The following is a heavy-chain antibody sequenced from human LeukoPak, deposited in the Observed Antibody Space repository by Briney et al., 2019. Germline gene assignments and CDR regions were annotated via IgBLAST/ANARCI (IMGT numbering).Heavy chain of an antibody. J-gene: IGHJ4*02. D-gene: IGHD3-22*01. CDR3: AKRGRSDDSSGYYYVY. CDR2: ISGSGGST. Sequence: GGSLRLSCAASGFTFSSYAMSWVRQAPGKGLEWVSAISGSGGSTYYADSVKGRFTISRDNSKNTLYLRMNSLRAEDTAVYYCAKRGRSDDSSGYYYVYWGQGTLVTVSS. CDR1: GFTFSSYA. V-gene: IGHV3-23*01.